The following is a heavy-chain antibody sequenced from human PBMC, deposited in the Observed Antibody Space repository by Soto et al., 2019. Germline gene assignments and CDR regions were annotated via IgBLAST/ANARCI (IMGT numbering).Heavy chain of an antibody. Sequence: GESLKISCKGSGYSFTSYWISWVRQMPGQGIEWMGRIDPSDSYTNYSPSFQGHVTISADKSISTAYLQWSSLKASDTAMYYCAREGPSIAAAGSYYYYGMDVWGQGTTVTVSS. J-gene: IGHJ6*02. V-gene: IGHV5-10-1*01. CDR2: IDPSDSYT. D-gene: IGHD6-13*01. CDR1: GYSFTSYW. CDR3: AREGPSIAAAGSYYYYGMDV.